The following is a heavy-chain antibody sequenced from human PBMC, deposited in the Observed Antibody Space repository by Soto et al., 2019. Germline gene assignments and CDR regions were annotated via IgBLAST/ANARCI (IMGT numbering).Heavy chain of an antibody. D-gene: IGHD3-16*02. CDR1: GGSVSRDTHY. CDR3: ARFVRYSRGNTCYTRADV. V-gene: IGHV4-61*01. Sequence: SETLSLTCTVSGGSVSRDTHYWSWIRQPPGKRLEWIGFIYSSGSTNYNPSLKSRVTMSVDTSKNQFSLKLRSVIVADTAVYHCARFVRYSRGNTCYTRADVWGQGTTVTVSS. CDR2: IYSSGST. J-gene: IGHJ6*02.